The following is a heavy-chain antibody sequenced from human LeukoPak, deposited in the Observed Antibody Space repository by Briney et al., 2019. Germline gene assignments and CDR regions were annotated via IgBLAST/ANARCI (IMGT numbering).Heavy chain of an antibody. CDR3: ARGLMSAVGVGYFDY. Sequence: XTAYYIHWVRQAPGXGXEWXGWINPNSGDTNYAQKFQGRVTMTRDTSITTAYMELSRLKSDDTAVYYCARGLMSAVGVGYFDYWGQGTLVTVS. J-gene: IGHJ4*02. CDR2: INPNSGDT. V-gene: IGHV1-2*02. CDR1: XTAYY. D-gene: IGHD1-26*01.